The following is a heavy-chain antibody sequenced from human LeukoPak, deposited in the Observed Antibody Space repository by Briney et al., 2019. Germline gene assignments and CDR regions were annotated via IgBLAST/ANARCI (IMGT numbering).Heavy chain of an antibody. CDR2: IKSKTDGGTT. CDR1: GFTFSNAW. V-gene: IGHV3-15*01. CDR3: TSGYLFGGGGY. Sequence: PGGSLRLSCAASGFTFSNAWMSWVRQAPGKGLEWVGRIKSKTDGGTTDYAAPVKGRFTISRDDSENTLYLQMNSLKTEDTAVYYCTSGYLFGGGGYWGQGTLVTVSS. D-gene: IGHD3-10*01. J-gene: IGHJ4*02.